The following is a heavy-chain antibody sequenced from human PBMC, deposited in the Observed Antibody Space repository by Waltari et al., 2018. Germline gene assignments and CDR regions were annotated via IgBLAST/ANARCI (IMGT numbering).Heavy chain of an antibody. CDR2: IWYDDTNR. V-gene: IGHV3-33*06. D-gene: IGHD3-9*01. CDR3: AKDLSPGGADV. Sequence: QVQLMESGGAMVQPGKSLRLSCVASGFTFNMFNVHWARQAPGQGVEWVAVIWYDDTNRYYGDSVQGRFTVTRDNDKKSLYLQMNSLRPEDTALYFCAKDLSPGGADVWGQGTTVTVS. CDR1: GFTFNMFN. J-gene: IGHJ6*02.